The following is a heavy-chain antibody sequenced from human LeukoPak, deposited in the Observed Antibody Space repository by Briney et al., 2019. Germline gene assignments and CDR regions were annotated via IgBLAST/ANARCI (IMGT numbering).Heavy chain of an antibody. Sequence: PSETLSLTCTVSGGSISSYYWSWIRQPAGKGLEWIGRIYTSGSTYYSPSLKSRVTISVDTSKNQFSLKLSSVTAADTAVYYCARAVGYCSGGSCYSAMGFDPWGQGTLVTVSS. J-gene: IGHJ5*02. CDR2: IYTSGST. CDR1: GGSISSYY. CDR3: ARAVGYCSGGSCYSAMGFDP. D-gene: IGHD2-15*01. V-gene: IGHV4-4*07.